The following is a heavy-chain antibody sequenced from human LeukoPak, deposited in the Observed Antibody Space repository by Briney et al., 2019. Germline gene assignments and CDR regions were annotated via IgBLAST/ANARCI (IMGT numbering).Heavy chain of an antibody. CDR2: IYHSGST. CDR1: GYSISSGYY. D-gene: IGHD3-22*01. CDR3: ARPYYYDSGGYFY. V-gene: IGHV4-38-2*01. J-gene: IGHJ4*02. Sequence: PSETLSLTCAVSGYSISSGYYWGWIRQPPGKGLEWIGSIYHSGSTYYNPSLKSRVTISVDTSKNQFSLKLSSVTAADTAVYYCARPYYYDSGGYFYWGQGTLVTVSS.